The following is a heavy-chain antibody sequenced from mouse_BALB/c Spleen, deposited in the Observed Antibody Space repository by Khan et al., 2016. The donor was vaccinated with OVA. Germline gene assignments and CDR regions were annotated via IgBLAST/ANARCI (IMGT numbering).Heavy chain of an antibody. CDR2: LNPSNGGT. CDR3: TRGGDGGFAY. J-gene: IGHJ3*01. CDR1: GYAFTNYQ. V-gene: IGHV1S81*02. Sequence: QVQLQQSGAELVKPGASVKLSCKASGYAFTNYQMYWVKQRPGQGLEWIGELNPSNGGTNFNEKFKSKATLTVEKSSSTAYMQLSSLTSEDSAVYYSTRGGDGGFAYWGQGTLVTVSA.